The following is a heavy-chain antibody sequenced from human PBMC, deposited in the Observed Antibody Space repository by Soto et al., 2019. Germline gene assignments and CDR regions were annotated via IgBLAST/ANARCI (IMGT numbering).Heavy chain of an antibody. V-gene: IGHV1-18*04. Sequence: ASVKVSCKASSYTFTSYGISWVRQAPGQGLEWMGWISAYNGNTNYAQKLQGRVTMTTDTSTSTAYMELRSLRSDDSAVYYCARVLPMGDAFDIWGQGTMVTVSS. CDR1: SYTFTSYG. D-gene: IGHD2-15*01. CDR2: ISAYNGNT. CDR3: ARVLPMGDAFDI. J-gene: IGHJ3*02.